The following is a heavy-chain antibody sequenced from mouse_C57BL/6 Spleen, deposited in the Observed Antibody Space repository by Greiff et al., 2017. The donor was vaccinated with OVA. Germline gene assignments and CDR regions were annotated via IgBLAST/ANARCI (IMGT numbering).Heavy chain of an antibody. CDR1: GFSLTSYG. D-gene: IGHD2-5*01. V-gene: IGHV2-2*01. CDR3: ARESNYYAMDD. Sequence: VQGVESGPGLVQPSQSLSITCTVSGFSLTSYGVHWVRQSPGTGLEWLGVIWSGGSTDYHAAFISRLSISKDNSKSQVFFTMDSLQADDAAIYYCARESNYYAMDDWGQGTSVTVSS. CDR2: IWSGGST. J-gene: IGHJ4*01.